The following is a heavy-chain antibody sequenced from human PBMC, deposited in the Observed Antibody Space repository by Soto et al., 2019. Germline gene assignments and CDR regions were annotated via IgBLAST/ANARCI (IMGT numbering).Heavy chain of an antibody. J-gene: IGHJ4*02. V-gene: IGHV4-34*01. Sequence: PSETLSLTCAVYGGSFSGYYWSWIRQPPGKGLEWIGEINHSGSTNYNPSLKSRVTISVDTSKNQFSLKLSSVTAADTAVYYCARESIAARPGYYYWGQGTLVTVSS. D-gene: IGHD6-6*01. CDR2: INHSGST. CDR1: GGSFSGYY. CDR3: ARESIAARPGYYY.